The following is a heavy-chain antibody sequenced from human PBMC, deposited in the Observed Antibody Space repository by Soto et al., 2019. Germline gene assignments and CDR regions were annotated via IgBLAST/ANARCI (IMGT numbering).Heavy chain of an antibody. Sequence: ASEKVSCKASGYTFTSYYLHWVRRAPGQGLEWMGIINPSGGSTSYAQKFQGRVTMTTDTSTSTAYMELRSLRSDDTAVYYCARDGSSWYHPVHYWGQGTLVTVSS. V-gene: IGHV1-46*01. J-gene: IGHJ4*02. CDR1: GYTFTSYY. D-gene: IGHD6-13*01. CDR2: INPSGGST. CDR3: ARDGSSWYHPVHY.